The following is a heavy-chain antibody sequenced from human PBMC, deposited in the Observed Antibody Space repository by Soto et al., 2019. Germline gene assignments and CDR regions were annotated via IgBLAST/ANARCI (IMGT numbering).Heavy chain of an antibody. CDR1: GGSISSGGYY. V-gene: IGHV4-31*03. CDR3: ARAAFGVVQEIWFDP. J-gene: IGHJ5*02. D-gene: IGHD3-3*01. Sequence: PSETLSPTCTVSGGSISSGGYYWSWIRQHPGKGLEWIGYIYYSGSTYYNPSLKSRVTISVDTSKNQFSLKLSSVTAADTAVYYCARAAFGVVQEIWFDPWGQGTLVTVSS. CDR2: IYYSGST.